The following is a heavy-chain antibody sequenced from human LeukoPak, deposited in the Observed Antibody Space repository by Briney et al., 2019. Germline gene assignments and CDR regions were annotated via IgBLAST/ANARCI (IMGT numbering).Heavy chain of an antibody. V-gene: IGHV4-59*01. Sequence: SETLSLTCSVSGDSISSYYLSWIRQPPGKGLEWIGFIIYSGSTIYNPSFKSRVIMSVDTSKKQFSLKLSYVTAADTAVYYCARGEYYFDYWGQGTLVTVSS. CDR1: GDSISSYY. J-gene: IGHJ4*02. D-gene: IGHD3-10*01. CDR3: ARGEYYFDY. CDR2: IIYSGST.